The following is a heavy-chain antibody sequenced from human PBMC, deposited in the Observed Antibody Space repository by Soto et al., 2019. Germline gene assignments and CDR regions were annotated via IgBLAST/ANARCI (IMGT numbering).Heavy chain of an antibody. J-gene: IGHJ2*01. CDR2: IIPIFGTA. V-gene: IGHV1-69*01. Sequence: QVQLVQSGAEVKKPGSSVKVSCKASGGTFSSYAISWVRQAPGQGLEWMGGIIPIFGTANYAQKFQGRVTITADESTSTAYMELSSLRSEDTAVYYCARAQRIGSSGYYPDYWYFDLWGRGTLVTVSS. D-gene: IGHD3-22*01. CDR3: ARAQRIGSSGYYPDYWYFDL. CDR1: GGTFSSYA.